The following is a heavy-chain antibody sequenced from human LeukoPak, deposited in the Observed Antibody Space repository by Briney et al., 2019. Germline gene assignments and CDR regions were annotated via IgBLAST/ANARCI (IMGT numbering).Heavy chain of an antibody. Sequence: PSETLSLTCTVSGGSISSYYWSWIRQPPGKGLEWIGYIYYSGSTNYNPPLKSRVTISVDTSKNQFSLKLSSVTAADTAVYYCARMSGRSYYFDYWGQGTLVTVSS. J-gene: IGHJ4*02. D-gene: IGHD1-1*01. CDR2: IYYSGST. CDR3: ARMSGRSYYFDY. CDR1: GGSISSYY. V-gene: IGHV4-59*01.